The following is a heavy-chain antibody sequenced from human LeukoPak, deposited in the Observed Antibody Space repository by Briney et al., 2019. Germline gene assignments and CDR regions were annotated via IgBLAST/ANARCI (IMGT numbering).Heavy chain of an antibody. CDR3: ARRPGGYDSSGYSDY. Sequence: GGSLSFSSAASGFTFSSYEMNWVRPAPGKGLVWVSYISGSGSNIYYADSVKGRFTISRDNAKNSLCLQMNSLRAEDTAVYYCARRPGGYDSSGYSDYWGQGTLVTVSS. D-gene: IGHD3-22*01. J-gene: IGHJ4*02. CDR1: GFTFSSYE. V-gene: IGHV3-48*03. CDR2: ISGSGSNI.